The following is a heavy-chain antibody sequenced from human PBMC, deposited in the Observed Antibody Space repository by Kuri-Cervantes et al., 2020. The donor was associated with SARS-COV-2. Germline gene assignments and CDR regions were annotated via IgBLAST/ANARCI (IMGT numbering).Heavy chain of an antibody. V-gene: IGHV3-23*01. CDR2: ISGSGGST. J-gene: IGHJ4*02. D-gene: IGHD2-15*01. CDR1: GFTFSSYA. Sequence: GGSLRLSCAASGFTFSSYAMNWVRQAPGRGLEWVSAISGSGGSTYYADSVKGRFTISRDNSKNTLYLQVISLRAEDTALYYCAKETTIVVVVAVAHWGQGTLVTVSS. CDR3: AKETTIVVVVAVAH.